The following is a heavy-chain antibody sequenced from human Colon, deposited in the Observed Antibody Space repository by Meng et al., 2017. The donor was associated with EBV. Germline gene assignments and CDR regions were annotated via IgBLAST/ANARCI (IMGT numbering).Heavy chain of an antibody. CDR1: GVSISSNIR. D-gene: IGHD1-26*01. V-gene: IGHV4-4*02. CDR3: ARGKQDAWELLAY. Sequence: QGRLQGSGPGLVKPSGTLSLTSGVSGVSISSNIRWTWVRQPPGKGLEWIGDIDDSGSTNYNPSLNSRISISLDKSKNHFSLKVNSVTAADTAVYYCARGKQDAWELLAYWGQGALVTVSS. CDR2: IDDSGST. J-gene: IGHJ4*02.